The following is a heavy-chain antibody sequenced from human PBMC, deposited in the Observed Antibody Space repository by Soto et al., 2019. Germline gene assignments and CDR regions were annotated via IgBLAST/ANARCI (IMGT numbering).Heavy chain of an antibody. V-gene: IGHV2-5*02. CDR2: IYWDDEK. CDR1: GFSLSTNGVG. CDR3: AYNPDYYGPAFDS. D-gene: IGHD3-10*01. Sequence: QITLKESGPTLVKPTQSLTLTCTFSGFSLSTNGVGVAWIRQPPGEALEWLALIYWDDEKRYSPSLESRLTVTKGTTRNQVVLTMTYMDPVDTATYYCAYNPDYYGPAFDSWGQGILVTVSS. J-gene: IGHJ4*02.